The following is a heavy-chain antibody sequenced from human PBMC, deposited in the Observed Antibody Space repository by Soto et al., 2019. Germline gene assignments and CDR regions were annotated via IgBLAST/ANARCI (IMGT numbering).Heavy chain of an antibody. D-gene: IGHD1-1*01. CDR3: ARGRYGDY. J-gene: IGHJ4*02. V-gene: IGHV1-18*01. CDR1: GYTFTTYG. Sequence: QVHLVQSGAEVKKPGASVKVSCKGSGYTFTTYGITWVRQAPGQGLEWMGWISAHNGNTNYAQKLQGRVTVTRDTSTITAYMELRRLRSDDTAVYYDARGRYGDYWGQGALVTVSS. CDR2: ISAHNGNT.